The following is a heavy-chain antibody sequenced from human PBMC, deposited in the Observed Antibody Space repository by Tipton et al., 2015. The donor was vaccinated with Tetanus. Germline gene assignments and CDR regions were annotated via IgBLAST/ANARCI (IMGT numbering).Heavy chain of an antibody. V-gene: IGHV4-30-4*08. CDR1: GGSINSGTFY. CDR3: AHARSRASYWSGPEVRLLGGGDFDS. J-gene: IGHJ4*02. D-gene: IGHD3-3*01. Sequence: GLVKPSETLSLTCTVSGGSINSGTFYWDWIRQTPGKGLEWIGYIYSSGSISYNPSLKSRLSISRDTSKNQFSMNLTSVTAADTAVYFCAHARSRASYWSGPEVRLLGGGDFDSWGRGTLVAVSS. CDR2: IYSSGSI.